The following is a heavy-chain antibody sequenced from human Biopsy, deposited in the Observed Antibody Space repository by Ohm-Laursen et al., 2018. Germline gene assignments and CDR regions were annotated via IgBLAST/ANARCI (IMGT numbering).Heavy chain of an antibody. CDR3: ARGLSSGWYGYFDV. CDR1: GFTFGHYA. V-gene: IGHV3-33*04. J-gene: IGHJ2*01. D-gene: IGHD6-19*01. CDR2: IWYDGTNE. Sequence: SSLRLSCAAPGFTFGHYAMHWVRQAPGKGLEWISLIWYDGTNEDYADSVKGRFTISRGNSKNTLYLQINTLTLEDTAFYYCARGLSSGWYGYFDVWGRDTLVTVSS.